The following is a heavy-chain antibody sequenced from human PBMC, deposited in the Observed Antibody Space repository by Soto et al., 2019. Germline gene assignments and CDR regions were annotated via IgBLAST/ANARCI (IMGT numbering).Heavy chain of an antibody. CDR1: GFTFDDYA. J-gene: IGHJ4*02. CDR3: AKWVSSSWYGMYYFDY. V-gene: IGHV3-9*01. CDR2: ISWNSGSI. D-gene: IGHD6-13*01. Sequence: GGSLRLSCAASGFTFDDYAMHWVRQAPGKGLEWVSGISWNSGSIGYADSVKGRFTISRDNAKNSLYLQMNSLRAEDTALYYCAKWVSSSWYGMYYFDYWGQGTLVTVSS.